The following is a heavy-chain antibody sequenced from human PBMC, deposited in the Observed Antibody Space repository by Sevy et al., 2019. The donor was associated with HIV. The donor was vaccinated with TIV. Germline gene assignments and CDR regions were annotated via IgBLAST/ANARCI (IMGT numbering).Heavy chain of an antibody. CDR1: GYTLTKLS. CDR3: ATTKDYYDNSGDPFDY. CDR2: FDPEDGET. D-gene: IGHD3-22*01. Sequence: ASVKVSCKVSGYTLTKLSMHWVRQDPGKGLEWMGSFDPEDGETIHAQRFQGRLSMTEDTSTETAYMELSSLSSEDTAVYYCATTKDYYDNSGDPFDYWGQGSLVTVSS. V-gene: IGHV1-24*01. J-gene: IGHJ4*02.